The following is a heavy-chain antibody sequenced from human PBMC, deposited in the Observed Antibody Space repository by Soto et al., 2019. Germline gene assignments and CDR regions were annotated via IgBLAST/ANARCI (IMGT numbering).Heavy chain of an antibody. V-gene: IGHV3-23*01. J-gene: IGHJ5*02. Sequence: PVGSLRLSCAASGFTFSSYAMSWVRQAPGKGLEWVSAISGSGGSTYYADSVKGRFTISRDNSKNTLYLQMNSLRAEDTAVYYCAKCEEGIAARRCLGWFDPWGQGTLVTVSS. CDR3: AKCEEGIAARRCLGWFDP. CDR2: ISGSGGST. D-gene: IGHD6-6*01. CDR1: GFTFSSYA.